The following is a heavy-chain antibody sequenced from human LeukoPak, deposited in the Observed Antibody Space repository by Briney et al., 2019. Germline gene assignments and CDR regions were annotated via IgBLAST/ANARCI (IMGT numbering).Heavy chain of an antibody. CDR3: ARDGYGDYLFDY. J-gene: IGHJ4*02. CDR1: RFTFSSYS. CDR2: ISSGGSTI. D-gene: IGHD4-17*01. V-gene: IGHV3-48*02. Sequence: GESLRLSCAASRFTFSSYSLNWVRQAPGKGLEWVSYISSGGSTIYYADSVKGRFTISRDNARNSLYLQMDSLRDGDTAVYYCARDGYGDYLFDYWGQGTLVTVSS.